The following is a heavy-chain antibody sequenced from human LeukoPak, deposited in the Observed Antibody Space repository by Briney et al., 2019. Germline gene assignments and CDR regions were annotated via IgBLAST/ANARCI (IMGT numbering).Heavy chain of an antibody. CDR3: ARARDKYQLNWFDP. V-gene: IGHV4-4*07. Sequence: PSETLSLTCTVSGGSISSYYWGWIRQPAGKGLEWIGRIYTSGSTNYNPSLKSRVTMSVDTSKNQFSLKLSSVTAADTAVYYCARARDKYQLNWFDPWGQGTLVTVSS. CDR1: GGSISSYY. CDR2: IYTSGST. D-gene: IGHD2-2*01. J-gene: IGHJ5*02.